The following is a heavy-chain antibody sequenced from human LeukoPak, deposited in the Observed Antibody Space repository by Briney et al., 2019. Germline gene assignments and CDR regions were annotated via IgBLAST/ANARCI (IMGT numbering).Heavy chain of an antibody. CDR2: IYTSGST. D-gene: IGHD6-19*01. CDR1: GGSISTYY. CDR3: ARDHSSGLYDY. V-gene: IGHV4-4*07. J-gene: IGHJ4*02. Sequence: PSETLSLTCTVSGGSISTYYWSWIRQPAGKGLEWIGRIYTSGSTNYNPSLKSRVTISVDTSKNQFSLKLSSVTAADTAVYYCARDHSSGLYDYWGQGTLVTVSS.